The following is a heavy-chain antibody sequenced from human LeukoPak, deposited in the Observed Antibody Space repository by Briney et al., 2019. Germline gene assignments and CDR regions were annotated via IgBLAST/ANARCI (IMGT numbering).Heavy chain of an antibody. D-gene: IGHD3-9*01. CDR2: ISAYNGNT. V-gene: IGHV1-18*01. J-gene: IGHJ6*03. CDR1: GYTFTSYG. CDR3: ARVISYYDILTGYFSYYYYYYMDV. Sequence: ASVKVSCKASGYTFTSYGINWVRQAPGQGLEWMGWISAYNGNTNYAQKLQGRVTMTTDTSTSTAYMELRSLRSDDTAVYYCARVISYYDILTGYFSYYYYYYMDVWGKGTAVTISS.